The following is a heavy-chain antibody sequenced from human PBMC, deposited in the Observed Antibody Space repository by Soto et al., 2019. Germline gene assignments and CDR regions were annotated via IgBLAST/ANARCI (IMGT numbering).Heavy chain of an antibody. CDR3: AKDWVGGSNRYQLDY. Sequence: GGSLRLSCAASRFTFSYYGMHWVRQSPGKGLEWVAGISHGATRKSYSDSVKGRFIISRDNSKKMLYLQLNSLRREDTAVYYCAKDWVGGSNRYQLDYWGRGTLVTVSS. D-gene: IGHD4-4*01. CDR1: RFTFSYYG. J-gene: IGHJ4*02. V-gene: IGHV3-30*18. CDR2: ISHGATRK.